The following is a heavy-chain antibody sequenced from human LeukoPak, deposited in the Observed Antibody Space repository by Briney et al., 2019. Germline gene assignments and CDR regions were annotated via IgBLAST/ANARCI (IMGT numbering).Heavy chain of an antibody. CDR2: IKYDGSAT. Sequence: GGSLRLSCAASGFTFSNYWMHWIRQVPGKGLVWVSHIKYDGSATNYADSVKGRFTISRDNAKSTLYSQMNSLRAEDTAVYYCVSGSLQSGYNFDYWGQGALVTVSS. CDR1: GFTFSNYW. D-gene: IGHD3-3*01. CDR3: VSGSLQSGYNFDY. V-gene: IGHV3-74*01. J-gene: IGHJ4*02.